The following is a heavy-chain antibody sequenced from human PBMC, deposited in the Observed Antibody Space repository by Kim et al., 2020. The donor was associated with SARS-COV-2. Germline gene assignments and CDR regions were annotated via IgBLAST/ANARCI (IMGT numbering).Heavy chain of an antibody. CDR2: IRSKAYGGTT. Sequence: GGSLRLSCTASGFTFGDYAMSWVRQAPGKGLEWVGFIRSKAYGGTTEYAASVKGRFTISRDDSKSIAYLQMNSLKTEDTAVYYCTRVLIDYYYGMDVWGQGTTVTVSS. V-gene: IGHV3-49*04. CDR1: GFTFGDYA. CDR3: TRVLIDYYYGMDV. J-gene: IGHJ6*02.